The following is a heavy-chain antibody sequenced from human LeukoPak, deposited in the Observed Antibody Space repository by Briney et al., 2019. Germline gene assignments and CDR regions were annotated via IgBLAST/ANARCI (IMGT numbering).Heavy chain of an antibody. CDR1: GDSISSYY. D-gene: IGHD3-10*01. CDR2: IYYSGST. J-gene: IGHJ6*03. CDR3: ARATLWFGELLSGDYYYYYMDV. V-gene: IGHV4-59*01. Sequence: SETLSLTCTVSGDSISSYYWSWIRQPPGKGLEWIGYIYYSGSTNYNPSLKSRVTISVDTSKNQFSLKLSSVTAADTAVYYCARATLWFGELLSGDYYYYYMDVWGKGTTVTVSS.